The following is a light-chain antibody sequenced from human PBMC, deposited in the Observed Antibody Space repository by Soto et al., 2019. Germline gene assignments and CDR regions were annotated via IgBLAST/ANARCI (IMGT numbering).Light chain of an antibody. J-gene: IGLJ1*01. CDR2: EVS. CDR1: SNDIGAYKY. Sequence: QSVLTQPASVSGSPGQSITISCTGSSNDIGAYKYVSWYQQYPGKAPKLIIFEVSNRPSGVSNRFSGPKSGNTAPLTIAGLQAEDEADYHCSSYTTGSTLYVFGGGTKVTVL. CDR3: SSYTTGSTLYV. V-gene: IGLV2-14*01.